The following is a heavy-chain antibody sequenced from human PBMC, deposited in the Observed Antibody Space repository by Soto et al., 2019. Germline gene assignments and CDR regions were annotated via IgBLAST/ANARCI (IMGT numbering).Heavy chain of an antibody. J-gene: IGHJ4*02. CDR3: TPHNYYDSSGYHIHY. Sequence: GASVKVSCKTSEDTFSIYTLSWVRQAPGQGLVWMGRVLPFLDVTTYSQRFQGRVTITADRSTTTAYMELNSLKTEDTGVYYCTPHNYYDSSGYHIHYWGQGTLVTVSS. D-gene: IGHD3-22*01. CDR2: VLPFLDVT. V-gene: IGHV1-69*02. CDR1: EDTFSIYT.